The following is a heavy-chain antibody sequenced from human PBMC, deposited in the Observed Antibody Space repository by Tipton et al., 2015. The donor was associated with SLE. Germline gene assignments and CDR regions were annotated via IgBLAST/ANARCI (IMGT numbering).Heavy chain of an antibody. D-gene: IGHD3-10*01. CDR3: AKSMVRGVKWAFDI. Sequence: TLSLTCTVSGGSISRYYWSWIRQPPGKGLEWIGEIIHSGSTNYNPSLKSRVTISVDTSKNQFSLRLSSVTAADTAVYYCAKSMVRGVKWAFDIWGQGTMVTVSS. V-gene: IGHV4-34*12. CDR1: GGSISRYY. J-gene: IGHJ3*02. CDR2: IIHSGST.